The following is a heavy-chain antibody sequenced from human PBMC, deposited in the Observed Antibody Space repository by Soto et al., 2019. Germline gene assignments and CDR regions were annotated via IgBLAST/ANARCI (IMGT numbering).Heavy chain of an antibody. CDR2: IIPIFGTA. CDR1: GGTFSSYA. J-gene: IGHJ4*02. Sequence: ASVKVSCKASGGTFSSYAISWVRQAPGQGLEWMGGIIPIFGTANYAQKFQGRVTITADESTSTAYMELSSLRSEDTAVYYCARGKPSYCSGGSCYSNYFDYWGRGTLVTVSS. CDR3: ARGKPSYCSGGSCYSNYFDY. D-gene: IGHD2-15*01. V-gene: IGHV1-69*13.